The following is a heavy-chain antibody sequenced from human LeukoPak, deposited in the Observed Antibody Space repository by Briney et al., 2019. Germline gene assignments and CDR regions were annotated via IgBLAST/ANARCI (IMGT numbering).Heavy chain of an antibody. CDR3: ARCPIAVAPLYYFDY. V-gene: IGHV4-39*07. CDR2: INHSGST. D-gene: IGHD6-19*01. J-gene: IGHJ4*02. Sequence: PSETLSLTCTVSGGSISSSNYYWSWIRQPPGKGLEWIGEINHSGSTNYNPSLKSRVTISVDTSKNQFSLKLSSVTAADTAVYYCARCPIAVAPLYYFDYWGQGTLVTVSS. CDR1: GGSISSSNYY.